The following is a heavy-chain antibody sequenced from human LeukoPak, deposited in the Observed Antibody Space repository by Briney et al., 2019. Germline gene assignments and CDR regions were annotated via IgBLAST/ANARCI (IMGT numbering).Heavy chain of an antibody. CDR2: VSGSGGSA. J-gene: IGHJ3*02. CDR3: AKERVRCSGNSCFPDAFDI. Sequence: PGGSLRLSCAASGFTFSNYAMSWVRQAPGKGLEWVSAVSGSGGSAYYADSVEGRFTISRDTSKNTLYLRMNSLRAEDTAVYYCAKERVRCSGNSCFPDAFDIWGQGTMATVSS. CDR1: GFTFSNYA. D-gene: IGHD2-2*01. V-gene: IGHV3-23*01.